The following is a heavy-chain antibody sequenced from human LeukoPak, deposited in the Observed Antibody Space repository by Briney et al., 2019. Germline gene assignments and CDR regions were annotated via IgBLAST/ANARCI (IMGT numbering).Heavy chain of an antibody. J-gene: IGHJ4*02. Sequence: GRSLRLSCAATGFTFSSYGMHWVRQAPGKGLEWVAVIWYDGSNKYYADSVKGRFTISRDNSKNTLYLQMNSLRAEDTAVYYCARDSPPGSLDYWGQGTLVTVSS. CDR3: ARDSPPGSLDY. CDR1: GFTFSSYG. D-gene: IGHD1-14*01. CDR2: IWYDGSNK. V-gene: IGHV3-33*01.